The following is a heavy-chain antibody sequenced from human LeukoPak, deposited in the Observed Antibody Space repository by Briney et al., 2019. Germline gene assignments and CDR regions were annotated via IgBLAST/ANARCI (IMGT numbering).Heavy chain of an antibody. D-gene: IGHD4-11*01. V-gene: IGHV4-59*01. Sequence: ETLSLTCTVSGGSISSYYWSWIRQPPGKGLEWIGYIYYSGSTNYNPSLKSRVTISVDTSKNQFSLKLSSVTAADTAVYYCARTESTTIAFDIWGQGTMVTVSS. CDR3: ARTESTTIAFDI. CDR2: IYYSGST. J-gene: IGHJ3*02. CDR1: GGSISSYY.